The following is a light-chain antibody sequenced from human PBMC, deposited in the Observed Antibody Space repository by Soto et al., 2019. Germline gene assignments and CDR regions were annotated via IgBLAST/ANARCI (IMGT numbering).Light chain of an antibody. Sequence: QSALTQPPSASGTPGQRVTISCSGSSSNIGRNTVNWYQQLPGTAPKLLIYSNNQRPSGVPDRFSGSKSGTSASLAISGLQSEDEADYYCAAWDDSLNGFWVFGGGTKLTV. V-gene: IGLV1-44*01. CDR1: SSNIGRNT. J-gene: IGLJ3*02. CDR2: SNN. CDR3: AAWDDSLNGFWV.